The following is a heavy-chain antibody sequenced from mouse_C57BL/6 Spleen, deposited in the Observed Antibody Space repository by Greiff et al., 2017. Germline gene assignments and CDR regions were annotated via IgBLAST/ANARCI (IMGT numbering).Heavy chain of an antibody. CDR3: ASQGTGPYFDY. V-gene: IGHV5-12*01. CDR1: GFTFSDYY. Sequence: DVLLVESGGGLVQPGGSLKLSCAASGFTFSDYYMYWVRQTPEKRLEWVAYISNGGGSTYYPDTVKGRFTISRDNAKNTLYLQMSRLQSEDTAMYYCASQGTGPYFDYWGQGTTLTVSS. CDR2: ISNGGGST. D-gene: IGHD4-1*01. J-gene: IGHJ2*01.